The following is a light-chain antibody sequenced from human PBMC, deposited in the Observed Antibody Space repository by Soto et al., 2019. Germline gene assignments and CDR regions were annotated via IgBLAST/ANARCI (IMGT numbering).Light chain of an antibody. J-gene: IGLJ2*01. CDR3: ATWDDSRTVV. CDR1: TSNIGTNT. V-gene: IGLV1-44*01. Sequence: QSVLTQSPSASGTPGQRVSISCSGSTSNIGTNTVSWYQHVPGTAPKLLIYGNDQRPSAVPGRFSGSKSGTSASLAISGLLSEDEADYYCATWDDSRTVVFGGGTKVTVL. CDR2: GND.